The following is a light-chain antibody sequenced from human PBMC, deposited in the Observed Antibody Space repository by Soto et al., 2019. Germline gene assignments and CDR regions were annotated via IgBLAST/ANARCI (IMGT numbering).Light chain of an antibody. CDR3: QTWGTGIEVI. CDR2: LNSDGSH. Sequence: QPVLTQSPSASASLGASVKLTCTLSSGHTTYAIAWHQQQPEKGPRYLMKLNSDGSHSKGDGIPDRFSGSSSGAERYLTISSRQSEDEGDYYCQTWGTGIEVIFGGGTQLTVL. J-gene: IGLJ7*01. CDR1: SGHTTYA. V-gene: IGLV4-69*01.